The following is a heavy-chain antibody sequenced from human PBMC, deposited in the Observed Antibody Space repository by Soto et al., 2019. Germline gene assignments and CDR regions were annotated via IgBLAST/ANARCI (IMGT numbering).Heavy chain of an antibody. V-gene: IGHV3-15*07. CDR1: GFTFSNAW. J-gene: IGHJ4*02. D-gene: IGHD6-19*01. CDR3: TLSSGWSLSFHPQYYFDY. Sequence: GGSLRLSCAASGFTFSNAWMNWVRQAPGKGLEWVGRIKSKTDDGTTDYAAPGKGRFTISSDDSKNTLHLQMNSLKTEDKTVYYCTLSSGWSLSFHPQYYFDYWGQGTLVTVSS. CDR2: IKSKTDDGTT.